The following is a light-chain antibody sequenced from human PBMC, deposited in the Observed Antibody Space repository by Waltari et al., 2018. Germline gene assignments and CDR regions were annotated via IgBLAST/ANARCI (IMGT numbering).Light chain of an antibody. CDR2: DVS. V-gene: IGLV2-8*01. J-gene: IGLJ3*02. Sequence: QSALTQPPSASGSPGQSVTISCTGTSSDVGDYNYVSWYQQHPGKAPKLMIDDVSQRPSAVPARFSGSKSGTTASLTVSVLQAEDEADYYCSSYAGSNNWVFGGGTKLTVL. CDR1: SSDVGDYNY. CDR3: SSYAGSNNWV.